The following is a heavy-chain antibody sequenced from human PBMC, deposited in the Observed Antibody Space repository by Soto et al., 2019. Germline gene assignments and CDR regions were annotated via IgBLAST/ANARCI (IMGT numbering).Heavy chain of an antibody. CDR3: EIEHDYSDYDPGDYYDGMNV. CDR1: GYTFTGYY. Sequence: QVQLVQSGAEVKKPGASVKISCKASGYTFTGYYMHWVRQAPGQGLEWMGWINPNSGGTNYAQKFQSRLTMPRDTPISTSYMVLSRRRSDDTAVYYCEIEHDYSDYDPGDYYDGMNVWGQETTITVSS. CDR2: INPNSGGT. V-gene: IGHV1-2*02. J-gene: IGHJ6*02. D-gene: IGHD4-17*01.